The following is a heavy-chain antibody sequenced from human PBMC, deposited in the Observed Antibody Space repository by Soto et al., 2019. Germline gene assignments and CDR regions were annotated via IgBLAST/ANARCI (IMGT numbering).Heavy chain of an antibody. CDR3: AREADGCSGGSCYQIDAFDI. D-gene: IGHD2-15*01. Sequence: GASVKVSCKASGYTFTGYYMHWVRQAPGQGLEWMGWINPNSGGTNYAQKFQGWVTMTRDTSISTAYMELSRLRSDDTAVYYCAREADGCSGGSCYQIDAFDIWG. J-gene: IGHJ3*02. CDR2: INPNSGGT. CDR1: GYTFTGYY. V-gene: IGHV1-2*04.